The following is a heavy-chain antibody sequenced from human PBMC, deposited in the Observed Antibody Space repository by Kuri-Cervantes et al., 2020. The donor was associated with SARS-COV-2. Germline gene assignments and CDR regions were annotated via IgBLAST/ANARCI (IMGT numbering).Heavy chain of an antibody. J-gene: IGHJ4*02. CDR2: INHSGST. V-gene: IGHV4-34*01. Sequence: ESLKISCAVYGGSFSGYYWSWIRQPPGKGLEWIGEINHSGSTNYNPSLKSRVTVSVDTSKNQFSLKLSSVTAADTAVYYCARDDTFGGVIAHYWGQGTLVTVSS. D-gene: IGHD3-16*02. CDR3: ARDDTFGGVIAHY. CDR1: GGSFSGYY.